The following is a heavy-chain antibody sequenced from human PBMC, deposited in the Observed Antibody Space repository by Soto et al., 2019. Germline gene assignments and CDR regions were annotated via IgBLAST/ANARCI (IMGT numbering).Heavy chain of an antibody. CDR2: ISSSSSTI. CDR3: ARDRGYYDILTGYGFDAFDI. CDR1: GFTFSSYS. D-gene: IGHD3-9*01. J-gene: IGHJ3*02. Sequence: GGSLRLSCAASGFTFSSYSMNWVRQAPGKGLEWVSYISSSSSTIYYAHSVKGRFTISRENAKNSLYLQMNSLRAEDTAVYYCARDRGYYDILTGYGFDAFDIWGQGTMVTVSS. V-gene: IGHV3-48*01.